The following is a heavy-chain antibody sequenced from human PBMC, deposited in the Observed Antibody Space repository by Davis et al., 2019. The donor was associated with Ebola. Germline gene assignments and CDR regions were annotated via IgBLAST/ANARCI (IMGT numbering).Heavy chain of an antibody. CDR3: ARRSNYGGFDY. D-gene: IGHD4-17*01. CDR2: IYYSGIT. CDR1: GGSIISSSSY. J-gene: IGHJ4*02. V-gene: IGHV4-39*07. Sequence: MPSETLSLTCTVSGGSIISSSSYWGWIRQPPRKGLEWIGSIYYSGITYYNPSLKSRVTISVDTSKNQFSLKLSSVTAADTAVYYCARRSNYGGFDYWGQGTLVTVSS.